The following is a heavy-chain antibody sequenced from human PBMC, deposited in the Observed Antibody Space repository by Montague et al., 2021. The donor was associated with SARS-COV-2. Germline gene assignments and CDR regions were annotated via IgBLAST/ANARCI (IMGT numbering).Heavy chain of an antibody. CDR2: IHYIGNT. V-gene: IGHV4-39*02. D-gene: IGHD2-2*01. Sequence: SETLSLTCNVSGASISRSDYYWAWIRQPPGKGLELIGSIHYIGNTYYNPSLESRVTISVDTSENQFSLKLRSVTAADTAVYYCARVRAVPAAMRIFSLGRSYYGMDVWGQGTTVTVSS. J-gene: IGHJ6*02. CDR1: GASISRSDYY. CDR3: ARVRAVPAAMRIFSLGRSYYGMDV.